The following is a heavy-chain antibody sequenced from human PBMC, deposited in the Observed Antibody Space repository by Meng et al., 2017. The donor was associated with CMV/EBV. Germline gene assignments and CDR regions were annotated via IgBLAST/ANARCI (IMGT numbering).Heavy chain of an antibody. CDR3: ARFVPAADY. CDR1: GFTFSSYG. Sequence: GESLKISCAASGFTFSSYGMHWVRQAPGKGPEWVAFIRYDGSNKYYADSVKGRFTISRDNSKNTLYLQMNSPRAEDTAVYYCARFVPAADYWGQETLVTVSS. CDR2: IRYDGSNK. V-gene: IGHV3-30*02. D-gene: IGHD2-2*01. J-gene: IGHJ4*02.